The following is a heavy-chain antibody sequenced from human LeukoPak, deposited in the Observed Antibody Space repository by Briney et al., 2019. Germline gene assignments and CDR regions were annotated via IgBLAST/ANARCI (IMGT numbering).Heavy chain of an antibody. D-gene: IGHD3-10*01. V-gene: IGHV3-23*01. Sequence: GGSLRLSCAASGFTFTSYAMSWVRQAPGKGLEWVSAISGSGDSTYYADSVKGRFTVSSDNSKNTLYLQMKSPRAEDTAVYYCAKDGHYYGSASYSDYWGQGTLVTVSS. CDR1: GFTFTSYA. J-gene: IGHJ4*02. CDR3: AKDGHYYGSASYSDY. CDR2: ISGSGDST.